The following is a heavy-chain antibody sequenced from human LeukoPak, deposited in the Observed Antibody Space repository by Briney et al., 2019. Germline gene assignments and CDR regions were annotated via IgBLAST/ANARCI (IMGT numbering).Heavy chain of an antibody. CDR2: INPSGGST. Sequence: GASVKVSCKASGYTFTSYYMHWVRQDPGQGLEWMGIINPSGGSTSYAQKFQGRVTMTRDTSTSTVYMELSSLRSEDTAVYYCARGSLGLAAAGPNFDYWGQGTLVTVSS. V-gene: IGHV1-46*01. CDR3: ARGSLGLAAAGPNFDY. CDR1: GYTFTSYY. J-gene: IGHJ4*02. D-gene: IGHD6-13*01.